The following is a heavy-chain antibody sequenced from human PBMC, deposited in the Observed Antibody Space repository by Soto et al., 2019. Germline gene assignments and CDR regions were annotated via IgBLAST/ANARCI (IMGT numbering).Heavy chain of an antibody. CDR2: IKSKTDGGTT. CDR1: GFTFSNAW. Sequence: EVQLVESGGGLVKPGGSLRLSCAASGFTFSNAWMTWVRQAPGKGLEWVGRIKSKTDGGTTDYAAPVKGRFTISRDDSESTVYLQMNSLKTEDTAMYCCTTDVDGFLDYWGRGTLVTVSS. J-gene: IGHJ4*02. D-gene: IGHD2-2*03. V-gene: IGHV3-15*01. CDR3: TTDVDGFLDY.